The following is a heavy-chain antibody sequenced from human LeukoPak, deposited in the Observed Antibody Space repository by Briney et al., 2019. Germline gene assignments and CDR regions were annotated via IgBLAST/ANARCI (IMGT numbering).Heavy chain of an antibody. CDR1: GFTFSSYA. D-gene: IGHD3-10*01. V-gene: IGHV3-23*01. CDR2: ISGSGGST. CDR3: AKDFITMVRGAMDV. Sequence: GGSLRLSCAASGFTFSSYAMSWVRQAPGKGLEWASAISGSGGSTYYADSVKGRFTISRDNSKNTLYLQMNSLRAEDTAVYYCAKDFITMVRGAMDVWGKGTTVTGSS. J-gene: IGHJ6*03.